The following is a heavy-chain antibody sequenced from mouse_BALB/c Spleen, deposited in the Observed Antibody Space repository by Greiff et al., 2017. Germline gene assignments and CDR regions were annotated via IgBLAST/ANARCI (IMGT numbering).Heavy chain of an antibody. V-gene: IGHV1-54*01. CDR1: GYAFTNYS. Sequence: QVQLKQSGAELVRPGTSVKVSCKASGYAFTNYSIEWVKQRPGQGLEWIGVINPGSGGTNYNEKFKGKATLTADKSSSTAYMQLSSLTSDDSAVYFCARGRDIMNYFDYWGQGTTLTVSS. D-gene: IGHD1-1*01. J-gene: IGHJ2*01. CDR3: ARGRDIMNYFDY. CDR2: INPGSGGT.